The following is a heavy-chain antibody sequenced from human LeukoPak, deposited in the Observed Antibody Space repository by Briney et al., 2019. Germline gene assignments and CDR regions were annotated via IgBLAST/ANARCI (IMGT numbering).Heavy chain of an antibody. D-gene: IGHD2-2*01. V-gene: IGHV3-9*01. CDR2: ISWNSGSI. Sequence: GGSLRLSCAASGFTFDDYAMHWVRQAPGKGLEWVSGISWNSGSIGYADSVKGRFTISRDNAKNSLYLQMNSLRAEDTALYYCAKSVGTSRAYYFDYWGQGTLVTVSS. CDR3: AKSVGTSRAYYFDY. CDR1: GFTFDDYA. J-gene: IGHJ4*02.